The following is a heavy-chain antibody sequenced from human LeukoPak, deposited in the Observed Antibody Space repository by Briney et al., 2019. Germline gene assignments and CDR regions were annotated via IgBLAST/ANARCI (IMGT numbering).Heavy chain of an antibody. CDR3: AKDRLPDGRWSLDY. D-gene: IGHD6-13*01. J-gene: IGHJ4*02. CDR1: GFTFSNAW. CDR2: IYGNGAGI. Sequence: GGSLRLSCAASGFTFSNAWVNWVRQAPGKGLEWVSGIYGNGAGIQYADSVKGRFTISRDNSKNTLYLQMNSLRAEDTALYYCAKDRLPDGRWSLDYWGQGTLVTVSS. V-gene: IGHV3-23*01.